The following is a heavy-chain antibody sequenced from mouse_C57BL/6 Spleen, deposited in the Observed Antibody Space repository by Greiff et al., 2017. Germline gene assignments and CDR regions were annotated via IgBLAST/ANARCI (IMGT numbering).Heavy chain of an antibody. CDR3: ATNDYEAMDY. CDR1: GFTFSDYG. CDR2: ISSGSSTI. J-gene: IGHJ4*01. V-gene: IGHV5-17*01. Sequence: EVMLVESGGGLVKPGGSLKLSCAASGFTFSDYGMHWVRQAPEKGLEWVAYISSGSSTIYYADTVKGRFTISRDNAKNTLFLQMTSLRSEDTAMYYCATNDYEAMDYWGQGTSVTVSS. D-gene: IGHD1-3*01.